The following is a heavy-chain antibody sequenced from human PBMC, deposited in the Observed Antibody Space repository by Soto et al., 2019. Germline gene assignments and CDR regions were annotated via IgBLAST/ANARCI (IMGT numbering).Heavy chain of an antibody. V-gene: IGHV1-8*01. J-gene: IGHJ5*02. CDR2: MNPNSGNG. CDR1: GYAFSNND. Sequence: ASVKVSCKASGYAFSNNDISWVRQSTVQGLEWMGWMNPNSGNGGYAQKFQGRVTMTRDTSTSTAYMELSSLASDDTAIYYCARMATSGTLNWFDPWGQGTLVTVSS. CDR3: ARMATSGTLNWFDP.